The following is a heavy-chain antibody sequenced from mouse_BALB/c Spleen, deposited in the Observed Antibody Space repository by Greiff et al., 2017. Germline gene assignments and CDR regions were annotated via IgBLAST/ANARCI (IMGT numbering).Heavy chain of an antibody. CDR2: ISYSGST. Sequence: EVKLMESGPGLVKPSQSLSLTCTVTGYSITSDYAWNWIRQFPGNKLEWMGYISYSGSTSYNPSLKSRISITRDTSKNQFFLQLNSVTTEDTATYYCARSYDGYYYWGQGTTLTVSS. CDR1: GYSITSDYA. V-gene: IGHV3-2*02. CDR3: ARSYDGYYY. J-gene: IGHJ2*01. D-gene: IGHD2-3*01.